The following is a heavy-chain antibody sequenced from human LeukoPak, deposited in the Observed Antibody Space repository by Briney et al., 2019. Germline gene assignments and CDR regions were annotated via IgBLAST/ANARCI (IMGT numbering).Heavy chain of an antibody. J-gene: IGHJ4*02. Sequence: SETLSLTCTVSGGSISSYYWRWLRQPPGKGLEWIGYVYSTGSTSYNPSLKSRVTILVDTSRSQFSLKLTSVIAADAAIYYCARENYVRGSFGYNYFDYWGQGTLVTVSS. D-gene: IGHD3-16*01. CDR2: VYSTGST. V-gene: IGHV4-59*01. CDR3: ARENYVRGSFGYNYFDY. CDR1: GGSISSYY.